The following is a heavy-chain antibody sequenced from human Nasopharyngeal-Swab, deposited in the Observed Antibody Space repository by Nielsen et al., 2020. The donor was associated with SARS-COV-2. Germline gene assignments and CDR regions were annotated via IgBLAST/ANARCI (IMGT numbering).Heavy chain of an antibody. J-gene: IGHJ3*01. CDR2: ISDDGNDQ. D-gene: IGHD2-21*01. V-gene: IGHV3-30*18. CDR1: GFTFSSYG. Sequence: GESLKISCAASGFTFSSYGMHWVRQAAGKGLEWVAGISDDGNDQNYAEFVEGRLTISRGNSKNTLFLEMNSLRAEDTAVYYCAKVWWAETDAFDFWGQGTTVTVSS. CDR3: AKVWWAETDAFDF.